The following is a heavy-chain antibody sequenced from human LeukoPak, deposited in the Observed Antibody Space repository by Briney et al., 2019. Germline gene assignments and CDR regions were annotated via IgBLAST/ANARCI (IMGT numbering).Heavy chain of an antibody. D-gene: IGHD3-9*01. CDR1: GFTFSIYG. CDR3: AKDVPPLRYFDWLFLPLDY. J-gene: IGHJ4*02. Sequence: GGSLRLSCAASGFTFSIYGMSWVRQAPGKGLEWVSAISGSGGSTYYADSVKGRFTISRDNSKNTLYLQMNSLRAEDTAVYYCAKDVPPLRYFDWLFLPLDYWGQGTLVTVSS. V-gene: IGHV3-23*01. CDR2: ISGSGGST.